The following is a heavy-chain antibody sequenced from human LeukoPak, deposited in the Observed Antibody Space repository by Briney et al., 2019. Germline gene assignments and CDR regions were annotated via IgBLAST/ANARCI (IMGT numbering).Heavy chain of an antibody. CDR2: ISSSSSTI. Sequence: GGSLRLSCAASGFSFSTYGIHWVRQAPGKGLEWVSYISSSSSTIYYADSVKGRFTISRDNAKNSLYLQMNSLRAEDTAAYYCARETVGIAAASAFDPWGQGTLVTVSS. D-gene: IGHD6-13*01. CDR1: GFSFSTYG. V-gene: IGHV3-48*01. CDR3: ARETVGIAAASAFDP. J-gene: IGHJ5*02.